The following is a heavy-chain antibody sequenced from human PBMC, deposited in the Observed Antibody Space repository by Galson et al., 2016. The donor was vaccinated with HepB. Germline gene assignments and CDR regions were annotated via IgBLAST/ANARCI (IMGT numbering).Heavy chain of an antibody. Sequence: SETLSLTCAVYSGSLSGYYWTWIRQPPGKGLEWIGEINRSGRTTYNPSLKSRVSVSIDKSKNQFSLKLSSVTAADTAVYYCARANHLVVSSGSGSWCFDLWGRGTLVTVYS. J-gene: IGHJ2*01. CDR1: SGSLSGYY. CDR2: INRSGRT. CDR3: ARANHLVVSSGSGSWCFDL. D-gene: IGHD2-21*01. V-gene: IGHV4-34*01.